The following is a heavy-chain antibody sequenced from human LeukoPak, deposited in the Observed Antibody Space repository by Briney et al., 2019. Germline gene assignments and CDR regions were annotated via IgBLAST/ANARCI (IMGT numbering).Heavy chain of an antibody. CDR1: GVSISSGTYY. CDR3: ARDALNYDFWSGSFDP. V-gene: IGHV4-61*02. Sequence: SETLSLTCTVSGVSISSGTYYWNWVRQPAGKGQEWIGRIYTSGSTNYSPSLKSRVTISVDTSKNQFSLKLSSVTAADTAVYYCARDALNYDFWSGSFDPWGQGTLVTVSS. D-gene: IGHD3-3*01. CDR2: IYTSGST. J-gene: IGHJ5*02.